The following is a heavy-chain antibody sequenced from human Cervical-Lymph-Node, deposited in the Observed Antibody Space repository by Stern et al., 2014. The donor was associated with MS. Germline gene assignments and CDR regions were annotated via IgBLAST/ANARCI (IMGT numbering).Heavy chain of an antibody. CDR1: GFTFDDYA. J-gene: IGHJ5*02. Sequence: QLVESGGGLVQPGRSLRLSCAASGFTFDDYAMHWVRQAPGKGLEWVSGISWNSGSIGYADSVKGRFTISRDNAKNSLYLQMNSLRAEDTALYYCAKDKGFDPWGQGTLVTVSS. CDR2: ISWNSGSI. CDR3: AKDKGFDP. V-gene: IGHV3-9*01.